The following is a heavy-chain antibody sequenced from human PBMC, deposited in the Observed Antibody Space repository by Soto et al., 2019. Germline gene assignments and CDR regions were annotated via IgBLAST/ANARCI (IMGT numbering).Heavy chain of an antibody. Sequence: PGGSLRLSCAASGFTFSSYGMHWVRQAPGKGLEWVSGISWNSGTIGYADSVKGRFTISRDNAKNSLYLQMNSLRPEDTALYYCAKVTKAAGATYYYYGMDVWGQGTTVTVSS. V-gene: IGHV3-9*01. CDR2: ISWNSGTI. J-gene: IGHJ6*02. D-gene: IGHD6-13*01. CDR1: GFTFSSYG. CDR3: AKVTKAAGATYYYYGMDV.